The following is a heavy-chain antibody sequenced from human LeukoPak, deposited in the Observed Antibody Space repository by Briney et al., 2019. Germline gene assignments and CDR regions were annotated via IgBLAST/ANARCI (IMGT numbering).Heavy chain of an antibody. CDR2: INWNSDNI. D-gene: IGHD3-22*01. V-gene: IGHV3-9*01. CDR3: ARASYYYDTTGLGAVDI. J-gene: IGHJ3*02. Sequence: GGSLRLSCAASGFTFNDHAMYWVRHAPGKGLEWVSGINWNSDNIGYADSVKGRFTISRDDAKNSLFLQMNSLRTEDTALYYCARASYYYDTTGLGAVDIWGQGTMVTVSS. CDR1: GFTFNDHA.